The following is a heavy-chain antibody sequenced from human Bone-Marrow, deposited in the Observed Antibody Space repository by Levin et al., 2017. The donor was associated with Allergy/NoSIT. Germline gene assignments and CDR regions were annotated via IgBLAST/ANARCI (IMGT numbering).Heavy chain of an antibody. CDR2: IYHSGST. D-gene: IGHD2-2*01. V-gene: IGHV4-59*08. Sequence: SQTLSLTCTVSGASISSFYWSWIRQPPGKGLEWIGYIYHSGSTNYSPSLKSRVSMSADMSRNQVYLTMSSVTAADTAVYYCARQAVPAAMNGFDSWGQGTLVTVSS. CDR1: GASISSFY. CDR3: ARQAVPAAMNGFDS. J-gene: IGHJ5*01.